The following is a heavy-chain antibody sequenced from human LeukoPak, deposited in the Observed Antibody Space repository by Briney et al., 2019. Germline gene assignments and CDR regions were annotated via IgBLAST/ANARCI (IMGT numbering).Heavy chain of an antibody. CDR2: ISYDGSSK. CDR1: GFTFSIYA. Sequence: GRSLRLSCAASGFTFSIYAMHWVRQAPGKGLEWVAVISYDGSSKYYADSVKGRFTISRDNSKNTLYLQMYSLRAEDTAVYYCAKFSSSGWYGGYYYYYYMDVWGKGTTVTISS. J-gene: IGHJ6*03. D-gene: IGHD6-19*01. V-gene: IGHV3-30*04. CDR3: AKFSSSGWYGGYYYYYYMDV.